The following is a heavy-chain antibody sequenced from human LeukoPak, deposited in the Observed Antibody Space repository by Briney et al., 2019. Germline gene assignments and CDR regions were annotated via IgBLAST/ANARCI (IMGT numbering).Heavy chain of an antibody. Sequence: PSETLSLTCAVYGGSFSSYYWSWIRQPAGKGLEWIGRIYTSGSTNYNPSLKSRVTMSVDTSKNQFSLKLSSVTAADTAVYYCARDLYSNYGNWFDPWGQGTLVTVSS. CDR2: IYTSGST. CDR3: ARDLYSNYGNWFDP. CDR1: GGSFSSYY. V-gene: IGHV4-4*07. J-gene: IGHJ5*02. D-gene: IGHD4-11*01.